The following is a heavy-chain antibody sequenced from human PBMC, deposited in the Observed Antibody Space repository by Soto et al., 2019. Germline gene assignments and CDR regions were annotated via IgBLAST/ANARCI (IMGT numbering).Heavy chain of an antibody. CDR2: INPNSGGT. CDR3: ARDRDVARIYYDSRPIGY. CDR1: GYTFTGYY. Sequence: GASVKVSCKASGYTFTGYYMHWVRQAPGQGLEWMGWINPNSGGTNYAQRFQGRVTMTRDTSISTAYMELSRLRSDDTAVYYCARDRDVARIYYDSRPIGYWGQGTLVTVSS. V-gene: IGHV1-2*02. J-gene: IGHJ4*02. D-gene: IGHD3-22*01.